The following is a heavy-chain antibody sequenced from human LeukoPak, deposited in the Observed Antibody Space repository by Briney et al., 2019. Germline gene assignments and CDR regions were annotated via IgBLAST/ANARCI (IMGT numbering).Heavy chain of an antibody. CDR2: IFYSGST. CDR3: ARGNSYYDSSGYFPWESFQH. CDR1: GGSISTYY. V-gene: IGHV4-59*01. D-gene: IGHD3-22*01. Sequence: SETLSLTCTVTGGSISTYYWSWIRQPPGKGLEWIGYIFYSGSTNYSPSLKSRVTISVDTSKNQFSLKLSSVTAADTALYYCARGNSYYDSSGYFPWESFQHWGQGTLVTVSS. J-gene: IGHJ1*01.